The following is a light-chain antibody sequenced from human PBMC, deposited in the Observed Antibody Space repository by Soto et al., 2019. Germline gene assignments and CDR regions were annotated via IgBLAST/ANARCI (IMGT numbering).Light chain of an antibody. CDR2: DAS. J-gene: IGKJ2*01. Sequence: EIVLTQSPAPLSLSPGERATLSCRASQSVSSYLAWYQQKPGQATRLLIYDASNRATGIPARFSGSGSGTDFTLTISSLEPDDFAVYYCQQRSNWPPYTFGQGTKLEIK. V-gene: IGKV3-11*01. CDR1: QSVSSY. CDR3: QQRSNWPPYT.